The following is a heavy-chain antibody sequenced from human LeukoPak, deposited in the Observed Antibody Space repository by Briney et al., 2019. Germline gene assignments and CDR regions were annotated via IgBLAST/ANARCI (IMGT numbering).Heavy chain of an antibody. CDR2: IYSSGTT. Sequence: SETLSLTCTVSGGSVSSGDYYWSWIRQHPGKGLEWIGYIYSSGTTYYNPSLKSRLTISVDTSKNQFSLKLSSVTAADTAVYYCARAAQNWNNAPYFDFWGQETLATVSS. D-gene: IGHD1/OR15-1a*01. V-gene: IGHV4-31*03. J-gene: IGHJ4*02. CDR1: GGSVSSGDYY. CDR3: ARAAQNWNNAPYFDF.